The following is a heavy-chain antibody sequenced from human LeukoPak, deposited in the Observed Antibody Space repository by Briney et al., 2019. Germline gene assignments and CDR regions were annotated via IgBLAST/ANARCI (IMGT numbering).Heavy chain of an antibody. J-gene: IGHJ4*02. CDR3: ARQIAVESIAAAVFDY. Sequence: PSETLSLTCTVSGGSISSSSYYWGWIRQPPGEGLEWIGSIYYSGSTYYNPSLKSRLTISVDTSKNQFSLKLSSVTAADTAVFYCARQIAVESIAAAVFDYWGQGTLVTVSS. CDR2: IYYSGST. V-gene: IGHV4-39*01. CDR1: GGSISSSSYY. D-gene: IGHD6-13*01.